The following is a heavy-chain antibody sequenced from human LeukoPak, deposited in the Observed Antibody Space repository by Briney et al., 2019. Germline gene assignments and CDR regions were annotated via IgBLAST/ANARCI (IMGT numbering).Heavy chain of an antibody. D-gene: IGHD2-21*02. CDR2: IYYSGST. V-gene: IGHV4-39*01. CDR1: GASISSSSYS. CDR3: ARIPEGQTAYFDY. Sequence: PSETLSLTCTVSGASISSSSYSWGWVRQSPGEGLEWIGSIYYSGSTYYNPSLKGRVTISVDTSKTQFSLKLSSVTAADTAVYYCARIPEGQTAYFDYWGQGTLVTVSS. J-gene: IGHJ4*02.